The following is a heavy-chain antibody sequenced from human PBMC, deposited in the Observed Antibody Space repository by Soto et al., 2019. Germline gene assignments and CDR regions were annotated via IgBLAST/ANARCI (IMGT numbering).Heavy chain of an antibody. V-gene: IGHV4-39*01. Sequence: PSETLSLTCTVSGGSISSSSYYWGWIRQPPGKGLEWIGSIYYSGGTYYNPSLKSRVTISVDTSKNQFSLKLSSVTAADTAVYYCARLRAVMTTYYYYGMDVWGQGTTVTVSS. CDR2: IYYSGGT. CDR3: ARLRAVMTTYYYYGMDV. J-gene: IGHJ6*02. CDR1: GGSISSSSYY. D-gene: IGHD3-16*01.